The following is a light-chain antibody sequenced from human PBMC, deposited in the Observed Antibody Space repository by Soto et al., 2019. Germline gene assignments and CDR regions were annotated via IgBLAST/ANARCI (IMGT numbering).Light chain of an antibody. V-gene: IGKV1-39*01. CDR3: QQSYSTPLT. J-gene: IGKJ3*01. Sequence: DIQMTQSPSSLSASVGDRVTITCRASQSISNYLNWYQQKPGKAPKLLIYAASSLQGDVPSTFSGSGSGTDFTLTISSLQPDDFATYYCQQSYSTPLTFGPGTKVDIK. CDR2: AAS. CDR1: QSISNY.